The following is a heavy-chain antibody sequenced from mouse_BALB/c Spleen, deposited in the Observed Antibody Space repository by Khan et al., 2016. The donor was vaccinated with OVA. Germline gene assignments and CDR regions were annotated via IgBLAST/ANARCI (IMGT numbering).Heavy chain of an antibody. CDR2: INPSTAYT. J-gene: IGHJ2*01. CDR1: GYTFINYW. V-gene: IGHV1-7*01. D-gene: IGHD1-1*01. Sequence: QVQLQQSGAELAKPGASVKMSCKASGYTFINYWILWVKQRPGQGLEWIGYINPSTAYTEYNQNFKDKATLTADKSSSTAYMQLSSLTSEDSAVYYCARRGLRWDLDYWGQGTTLTVSS. CDR3: ARRGLRWDLDY.